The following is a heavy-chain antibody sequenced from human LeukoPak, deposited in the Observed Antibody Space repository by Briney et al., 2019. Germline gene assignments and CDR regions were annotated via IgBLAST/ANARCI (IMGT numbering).Heavy chain of an antibody. J-gene: IGHJ4*02. CDR3: ARVPLWVGSFDY. CDR2: INPSGGST. CDR1: GYTFTSYY. V-gene: IGHV1-46*01. Sequence: ASVKVSCKASGYTFTSYYMHWVRQAPGQGLEWMGIINPSGGSTSYAQKLQGRVTMTRDTSTSTVYMELSSLRSEDTAVYYCARVPLWVGSFDYWGQGTLVTVSS. D-gene: IGHD5-18*01.